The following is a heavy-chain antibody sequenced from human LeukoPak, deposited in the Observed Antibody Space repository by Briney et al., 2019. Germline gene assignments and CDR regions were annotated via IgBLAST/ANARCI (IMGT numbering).Heavy chain of an antibody. V-gene: IGHV1-2*02. CDR3: ARDRGFYGLSYYMDV. CDR1: GYTFTGYY. D-gene: IGHD3/OR15-3a*01. J-gene: IGHJ6*03. Sequence: ASVKVSCKASGYTFTGYYMHWVRQAPGRGLEWMGWINPNSGGTNYAQKFQGRVTMTRDTSISTAYMELSRLRSDDTAVYYCARDRGFYGLSYYMDVWGKGTTVTVSS. CDR2: INPNSGGT.